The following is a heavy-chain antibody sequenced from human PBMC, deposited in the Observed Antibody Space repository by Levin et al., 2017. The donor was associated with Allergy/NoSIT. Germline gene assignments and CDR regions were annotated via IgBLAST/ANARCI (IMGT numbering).Heavy chain of an antibody. V-gene: IGHV3-30*18. CDR3: AKDGDYGLY. D-gene: IGHD4-17*01. Sequence: PGGSLRLSCAASGFTFSSYGMHWVRQAPGKGLEWVAVISYDGSNKYYADSVKGRFTISRDNSKNTLYLQMNSLRAEDTAVYYCAKDGDYGLYWGQGTLVTVSS. J-gene: IGHJ4*02. CDR1: GFTFSSYG. CDR2: ISYDGSNK.